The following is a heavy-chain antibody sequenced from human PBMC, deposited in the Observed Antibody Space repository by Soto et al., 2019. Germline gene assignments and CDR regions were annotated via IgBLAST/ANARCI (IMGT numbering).Heavy chain of an antibody. CDR3: ANLIVFHSSYYHDY. D-gene: IGHD1-26*01. CDR1: GVHFSGYD. Sequence: SETLSLTCAVYGVHFSGYDWRLIRQSPGKGLEWIGEINHSGNTNYNPSLKSRVTMLVDTSKNQFSLSLSSVTAADTAVYYCANLIVFHSSYYHDYWGHGNLVTVSS. V-gene: IGHV4-34*01. CDR2: INHSGNT. J-gene: IGHJ4*01.